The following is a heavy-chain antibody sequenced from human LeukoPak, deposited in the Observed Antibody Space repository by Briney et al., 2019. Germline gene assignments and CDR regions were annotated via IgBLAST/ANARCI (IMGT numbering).Heavy chain of an antibody. D-gene: IGHD3-22*01. J-gene: IGHJ3*02. V-gene: IGHV4-4*07. Sequence: PSETLSLTCTVSGSSIISYYWSWIRQPAGKGLEWIGRIYTSGTTSYSPSLKSRVTMSLDTAKNQFSLKLGSVTAADTAVYYCARGGITMMVGAFDIWGQGTMVTVSS. CDR2: IYTSGTT. CDR1: GSSIISYY. CDR3: ARGGITMMVGAFDI.